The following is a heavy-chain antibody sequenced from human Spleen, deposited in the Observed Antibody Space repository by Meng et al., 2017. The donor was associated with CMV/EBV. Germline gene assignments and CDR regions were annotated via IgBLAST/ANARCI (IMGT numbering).Heavy chain of an antibody. CDR2: IYYSGST. CDR1: GGSISSSSYY. CDR3: ARPYSSGWFYFDY. J-gene: IGHJ4*02. D-gene: IGHD6-19*01. Sequence: PLQEPGPGRVRPSETLSRTCTVSGGSISSSSYYWGWIRQPPGKGLEWIGSIYYSGSTYYNPSLKSRVTISVDTSKNQFSLKLSSVTAADTAVYYCARPYSSGWFYFDYWGQGTLVTVSS. V-gene: IGHV4-39*07.